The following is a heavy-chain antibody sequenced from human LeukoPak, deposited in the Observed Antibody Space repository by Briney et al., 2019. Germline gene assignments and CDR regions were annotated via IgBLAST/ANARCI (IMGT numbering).Heavy chain of an antibody. Sequence: SETLSLTCTVSGGSISSSSNYWGWIRQPPGKGREWIGSIYYSGSTYYNASLKSQVSISIDTSKNQFSLKLTSVTAADTAVYYCARQTGSGLFILPGGQGTLVTVSS. D-gene: IGHD3/OR15-3a*01. CDR2: IYYSGST. V-gene: IGHV4-39*01. J-gene: IGHJ4*02. CDR3: ARQTGSGLFILP. CDR1: GGSISSSSNY.